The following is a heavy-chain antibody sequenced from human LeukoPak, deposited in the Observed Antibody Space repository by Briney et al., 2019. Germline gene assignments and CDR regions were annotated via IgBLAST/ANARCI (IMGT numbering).Heavy chain of an antibody. D-gene: IGHD2-21*02. CDR3: MRGSYGDFY. CDR1: GFIFSTSA. CDR2: ISYDETQK. V-gene: IGHV3-30-3*01. Sequence: AGGSLRLSFAASGFIFSTSAMHWVRQAPGKGLEWVAVISYDETQKYYADSVKGRFTIFRDNSRNTLFLQMNTLRVKDTSVYYCMRGSYGDFYWGLGTLVTVSS. J-gene: IGHJ4*02.